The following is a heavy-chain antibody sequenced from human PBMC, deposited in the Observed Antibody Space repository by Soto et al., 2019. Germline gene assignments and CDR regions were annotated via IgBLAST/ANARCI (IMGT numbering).Heavy chain of an antibody. CDR1: GYTFSDYR. CDR3: ANLDFTFGSIGGFDL. CDR2: IDSSDSYI. Sequence: PGESLKISCQGSGYTFSDYRISGVRQMPGKGPEWLGTIDSSDSYITYSPSFEGHVTISADKSISTAFLRWPSLKSSDSAMYYFANLDFTFGSIGGFDLWGQRTMVTVSS. D-gene: IGHD3-3*01. V-gene: IGHV5-10-1*01. J-gene: IGHJ3*01.